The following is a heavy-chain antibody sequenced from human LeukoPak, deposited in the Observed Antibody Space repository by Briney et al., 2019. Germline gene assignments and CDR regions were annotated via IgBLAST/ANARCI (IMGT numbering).Heavy chain of an antibody. V-gene: IGHV3-21*01. Sequence: GGSLRLSCAASGFTFSSYNMNWVHQAPGKGLEWVSSISSSSSYIYYADSVKGRFTISRDNAKNSLYLQMNSLRAEDTAVYYCARDLAVAGFDYWGQGTLVTVSS. CDR1: GFTFSSYN. CDR2: ISSSSSYI. CDR3: ARDLAVAGFDY. D-gene: IGHD6-19*01. J-gene: IGHJ4*02.